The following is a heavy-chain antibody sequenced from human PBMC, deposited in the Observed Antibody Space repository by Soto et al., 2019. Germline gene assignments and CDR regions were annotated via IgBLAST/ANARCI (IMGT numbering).Heavy chain of an antibody. CDR3: ASMYYDFWSGYYHVPEVVGDV. CDR1: GGSFSGYY. D-gene: IGHD3-3*01. CDR2: IKHSGST. J-gene: IGHJ6*02. Sequence: SETLSLTCAVYGGSFSGYYWSWIRQPTGKGLEWSGEIKHSGSTNCNPTLKSRVTISVDTSKNQFSIKLSSVTAADTAVYYWASMYYDFWSGYYHVPEVVGDVWGQGTTVTVSS. V-gene: IGHV4-34*01.